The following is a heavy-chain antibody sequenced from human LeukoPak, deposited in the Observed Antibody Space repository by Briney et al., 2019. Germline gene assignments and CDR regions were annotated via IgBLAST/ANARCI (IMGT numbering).Heavy chain of an antibody. J-gene: IGHJ4*02. V-gene: IGHV1-46*01. CDR3: AREVNRAGTGNFDY. D-gene: IGHD6-19*01. Sequence: GASVKVSCKASGYTFTSYYMHWVRQAPGQGLEWMGIINPSSGSTRYAQKFQGRVTMTRDTSTSTVYMELSSLRSEDTAVYYGAREVNRAGTGNFDYWGQGTLVTVSS. CDR2: INPSSGST. CDR1: GYTFTSYY.